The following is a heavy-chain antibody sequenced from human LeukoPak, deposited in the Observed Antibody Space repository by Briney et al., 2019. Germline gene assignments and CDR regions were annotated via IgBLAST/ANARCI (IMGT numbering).Heavy chain of an antibody. CDR2: IRSRGNTK. CDR1: GFNFSSFE. Sequence: GGSLRLSCAACGFNFSSFEMNWVRQARGKGLEWVADIRSRGNTKFYADSVKGRFTISRDDAKNSLYLQMNSLKVEDTAVYYCARGDDSSDTCDYWGQGTLVTVSS. J-gene: IGHJ4*02. V-gene: IGHV3-48*03. D-gene: IGHD3-22*01. CDR3: ARGDDSSDTCDY.